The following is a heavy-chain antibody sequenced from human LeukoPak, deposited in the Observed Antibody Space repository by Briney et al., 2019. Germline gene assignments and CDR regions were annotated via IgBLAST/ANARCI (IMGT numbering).Heavy chain of an antibody. CDR2: IFDSDTT. V-gene: IGHV4-59*13. D-gene: IGHD2-21*01. Sequence: SETLSLTCTVSGGSISGWYWSWIRQPPGKGLEWIGCIFDSDTTNYSPSLKSRVTISVDTSRNQFSLKLNSVTAADTAVYYCARAIVTGLDWFDPWGQGTLVTVSS. CDR1: GGSISGWY. CDR3: ARAIVTGLDWFDP. J-gene: IGHJ5*02.